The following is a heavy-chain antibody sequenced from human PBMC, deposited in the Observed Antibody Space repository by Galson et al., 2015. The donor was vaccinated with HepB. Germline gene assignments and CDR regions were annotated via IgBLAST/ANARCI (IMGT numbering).Heavy chain of an antibody. CDR1: GFFFSDYN. J-gene: IGHJ6*03. D-gene: IGHD3-3*01. V-gene: IGHV3-69-1*01. CDR3: ARDLFAVSPPPTNYMDV. Sequence: SLRLSCAASGFFFSDYNMNWVRQAPGEGLEWVSSISSSGTVYYADSLKGRSTISRDNAKNSLDLQVNSLRAEDTAVYYCARDLFAVSPPPTNYMDVWGTGTTVTVSS. CDR2: ISSSGTV.